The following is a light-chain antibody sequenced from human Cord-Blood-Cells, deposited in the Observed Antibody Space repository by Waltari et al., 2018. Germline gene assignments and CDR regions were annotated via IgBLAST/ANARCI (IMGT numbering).Light chain of an antibody. Sequence: IYMTQSPSTLSASVGARVPITCRASQSINSWLAWYQQKPGKAPKLLIYKASSLESGVPSRFSGSGSGTEFTLTISSLQPDDFATYYCQQYNSYSTFGQGTKVEIK. CDR2: KAS. J-gene: IGKJ1*01. CDR3: QQYNSYST. CDR1: QSINSW. V-gene: IGKV1-5*03.